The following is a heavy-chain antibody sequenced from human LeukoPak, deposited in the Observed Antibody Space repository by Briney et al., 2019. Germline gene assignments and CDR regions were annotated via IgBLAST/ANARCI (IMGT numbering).Heavy chain of an antibody. CDR1: GYIFTNYE. D-gene: IGHD3-10*01. CDR3: ARGGTAKSYDSGSYYIGWFDP. CDR2: MNPNSGNT. Sequence: GASVKVSCKASGYIFTNYEINWVRQATGQGLEWMGWMNPNSGNTGYAQKFQGRVAMTRNTSISTAYMELSSLRSEDTAVYYCARGGTAKSYDSGSYYIGWFDPWGQGTLVTVSS. J-gene: IGHJ5*02. V-gene: IGHV1-8*01.